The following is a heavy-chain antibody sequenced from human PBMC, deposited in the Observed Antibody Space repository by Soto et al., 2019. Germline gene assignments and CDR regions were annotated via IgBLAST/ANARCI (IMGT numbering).Heavy chain of an antibody. CDR1: GFTFSNYG. CDR2: IWYDGRSK. CDR3: GRVDRYYGMDV. J-gene: IGHJ6*02. V-gene: IGHV3-33*01. Sequence: QVQLVESGGGVVQPGRSLRLSCAASGFTFSNYGLHWVRQAPGKGLEWVADIWYDGRSKNYVDSVKGRFTISRDNSKNTLYLEMNSLRAEDSAVYYCGRVDRYYGMDVWSQGTTVTVSS.